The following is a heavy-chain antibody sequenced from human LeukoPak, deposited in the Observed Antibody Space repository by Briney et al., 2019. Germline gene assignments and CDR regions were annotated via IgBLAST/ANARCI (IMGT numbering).Heavy chain of an antibody. V-gene: IGHV4-4*02. J-gene: IGHJ3*02. Sequence: SETLSLTCTVSSGSIFSSNWWSWVRQPPGKGLEWIGQIFHSGTTTYSPSLKSRVTISVDTSKKQFSLKLNSVTAADTAVYYCARANYYDTSGYSRGAFDIWGQGTMVTVSS. D-gene: IGHD3-22*01. CDR1: SGSIFSSNW. CDR3: ARANYYDTSGYSRGAFDI. CDR2: IFHSGTT.